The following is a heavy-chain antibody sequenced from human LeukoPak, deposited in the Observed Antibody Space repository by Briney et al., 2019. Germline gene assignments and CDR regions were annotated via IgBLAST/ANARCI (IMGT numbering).Heavy chain of an antibody. Sequence: GRSLRLSCAASGFTFSSYAMHWVRQAPGKGLEGVAGISYDGSNKYYADSVKGRFTISRDNSKNTLYLQMNSLGAEDTAVYYSATTPIYDFWSGYYRPYDAFDIRGHGTMVTVSS. D-gene: IGHD3-3*01. CDR1: GFTFSSYA. V-gene: IGHV3-30-3*01. CDR2: ISYDGSNK. J-gene: IGHJ3*02. CDR3: ATTPIYDFWSGYYRPYDAFDI.